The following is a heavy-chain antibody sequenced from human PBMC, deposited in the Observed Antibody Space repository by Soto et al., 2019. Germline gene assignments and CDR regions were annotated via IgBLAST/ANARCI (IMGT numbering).Heavy chain of an antibody. CDR3: ARGGYGDYGRY. Sequence: QVQLVQSGAEVKKPGASVKVSCKASGYSFTSHGIDWVRQAPGQGLEWMGWISAYNGHTYYAQRLHGRVTMTTDTYTSTATMELRSLRSDDTAVYYCARGGYGDYGRYWGQGTLVTVSS. CDR2: ISAYNGHT. D-gene: IGHD4-17*01. V-gene: IGHV1-18*01. CDR1: GYSFTSHG. J-gene: IGHJ4*02.